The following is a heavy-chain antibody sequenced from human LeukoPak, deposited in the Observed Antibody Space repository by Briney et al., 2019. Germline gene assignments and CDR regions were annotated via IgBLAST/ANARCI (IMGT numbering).Heavy chain of an antibody. J-gene: IGHJ3*01. V-gene: IGHV3-13*04. CDR2: IYTSGDT. CDR3: ARVYDSGLDV. Sequence: GGSLRLSCAASGFTASNYDVHWVRQVPGQGLEWVASIYTSGDTYYSVSVKGRFTISRENARNSLYLQMNSLRAGDTALYYCARVYDSGLDVWGQGTMVTVSS. D-gene: IGHD3-3*01. CDR1: GFTASNYD.